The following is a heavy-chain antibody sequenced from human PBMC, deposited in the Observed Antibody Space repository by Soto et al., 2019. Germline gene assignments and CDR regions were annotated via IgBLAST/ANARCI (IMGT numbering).Heavy chain of an antibody. V-gene: IGHV3-23*01. D-gene: IGHD3-22*01. J-gene: IGHJ4*02. CDR1: GFTFSSYA. Sequence: GGSLRLSCAASGFTFSSYAMSWVRQAPGKGLEWVSAISGSGGSTYYADSVKGRFTISRDNSKNTLYLQMNSLRAEDTAVYYCAKDQYYYDSSGYYYVDYWGQGTLVTVSS. CDR3: AKDQYYYDSSGYYYVDY. CDR2: ISGSGGST.